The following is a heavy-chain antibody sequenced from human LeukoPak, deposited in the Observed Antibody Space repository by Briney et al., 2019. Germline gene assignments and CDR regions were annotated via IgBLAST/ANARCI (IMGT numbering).Heavy chain of an antibody. CDR2: ISGSGGST. CDR3: AKSQQLVRPDAFDI. Sequence: GGSLRLSRAASGFTFSIYAMTWVRQAPGKGLEWGSAISGSGGSTYYADSVKGRFTISRDNSKNTLYLQMNSLRAEDTAVYYCAKSQQLVRPDAFDIWGQGTTVTVSS. CDR1: GFTFSIYA. J-gene: IGHJ3*02. D-gene: IGHD6-13*01. V-gene: IGHV3-23*01.